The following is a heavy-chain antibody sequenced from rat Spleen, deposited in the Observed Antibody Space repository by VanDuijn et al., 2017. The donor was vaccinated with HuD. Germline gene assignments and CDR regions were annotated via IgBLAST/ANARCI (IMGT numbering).Heavy chain of an antibody. V-gene: IGHV5-46*01. CDR3: TMGSHYHDVPYYYEY. CDR2: ITTSGGST. D-gene: IGHD1-12*02. Sequence: EVQLVESGGGLVQPGRSMILSCAASGFTFDSFPMAWVRQAPTRGLEWVATITTSGGSTYHRDSVKGRFTISRDNAKRTLYLQMDSLRSEDTATYYCTMGSHYHDVPYYYEYWGQGVMVTVSA. CDR1: GFTFDSFP. J-gene: IGHJ2*01.